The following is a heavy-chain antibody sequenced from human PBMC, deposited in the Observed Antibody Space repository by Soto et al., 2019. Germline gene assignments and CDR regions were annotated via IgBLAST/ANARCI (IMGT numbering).Heavy chain of an antibody. V-gene: IGHV4-4*02. Sequence: SETLSLTCAVSGYSINTRDWWSWVRQPPGKGLEWIGEISYSGTTNYNPSLKSRVTISVDKSKNQFSLKLSSVTAADTAMYYCARRGDYYDSSTYTDASDIWGQGTMVT. D-gene: IGHD3-22*01. CDR2: ISYSGTT. CDR3: ARRGDYYDSSTYTDASDI. J-gene: IGHJ3*02. CDR1: GYSINTRDW.